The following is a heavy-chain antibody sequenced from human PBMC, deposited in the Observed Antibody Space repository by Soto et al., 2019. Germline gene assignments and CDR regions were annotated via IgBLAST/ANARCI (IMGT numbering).Heavy chain of an antibody. CDR3: ATQEVGGTYVYTFDP. J-gene: IGHJ5*02. CDR1: GGSITSGSYY. V-gene: IGHV4-39*01. Sequence: SETLSLTCTVSGGSITSGSYYWGWIRQPPGKGLEWIGSIYYSGSTYYNPSLKSRVTISVDTSKNQFSLKLSSVTATDTAVYYCATQEVGGTYVYTFDPWGQGTLVTVSS. CDR2: IYYSGST. D-gene: IGHD1-26*01.